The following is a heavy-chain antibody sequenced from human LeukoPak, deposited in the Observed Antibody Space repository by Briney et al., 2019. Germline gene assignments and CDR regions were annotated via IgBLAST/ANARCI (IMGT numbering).Heavy chain of an antibody. V-gene: IGHV1-18*01. CDR2: ISAYSGDT. CDR1: GFTFTRYG. D-gene: IGHD6-19*01. J-gene: IGHJ4*02. Sequence: ASVTVSCKASGFTFTRYGFNWVRQAPGQGLEWIGWISAYSGDTKYAQKFQDRLTMTTDTSTTTAYMELRNLRSDDTAVYYCSRDPSNTSGWYAWADYWGQGTLVTVSS. CDR3: SRDPSNTSGWYAWADY.